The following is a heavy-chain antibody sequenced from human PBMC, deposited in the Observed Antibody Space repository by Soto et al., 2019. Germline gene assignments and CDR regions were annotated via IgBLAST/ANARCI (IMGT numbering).Heavy chain of an antibody. Sequence: VQLLESGGGLVQPGGSLRLSCAASGFTFSTYAMNWVRQAPGKGLEWVSVISDSGSTYYADSVKGRFTISRDNSKNTLYLQMNSLRAEDTAMYFCAKSAGYQSLAVSGSWGQGTLVTVSS. D-gene: IGHD6-19*01. CDR3: AKSAGYQSLAVSGS. CDR2: ISDSGST. V-gene: IGHV3-23*01. J-gene: IGHJ5*02. CDR1: GFTFSTYA.